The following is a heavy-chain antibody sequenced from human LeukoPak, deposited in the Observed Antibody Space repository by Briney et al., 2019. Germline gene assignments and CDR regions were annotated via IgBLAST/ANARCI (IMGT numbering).Heavy chain of an antibody. CDR3: AREGAPDYYGSGSYSN. Sequence: PSETLSLTCTVSGGSINDYYWSWIRQPPGKGLEWIGYIYYSGSTNYNPSLKSRVTISVDTSKNQFSLKLSSVTAADTAVYYCAREGAPDYYGSGSYSNWGQGTLVTVSS. CDR2: IYYSGST. CDR1: GGSINDYY. V-gene: IGHV4-59*01. D-gene: IGHD3-10*01. J-gene: IGHJ4*02.